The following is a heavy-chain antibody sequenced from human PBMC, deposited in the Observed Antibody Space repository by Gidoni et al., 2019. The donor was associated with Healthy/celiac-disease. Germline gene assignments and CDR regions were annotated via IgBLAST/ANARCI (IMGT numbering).Heavy chain of an antibody. CDR2: ISYDGSNK. V-gene: IGHV3-30*04. CDR1: GFPFSSYA. J-gene: IGHJ4*02. Sequence: QVQLVESGGGVVQPGRSLRLSCAAAGFPFSSYAMHWVRQAPGKGLEWVAVISYDGSNKYYADSVKGRFTISRDNSKNTLYLQMNSLRAEDTAVYYCAREDVRYYGSGSFDYWGQGTLVTVSS. D-gene: IGHD3-10*01. CDR3: AREDVRYYGSGSFDY.